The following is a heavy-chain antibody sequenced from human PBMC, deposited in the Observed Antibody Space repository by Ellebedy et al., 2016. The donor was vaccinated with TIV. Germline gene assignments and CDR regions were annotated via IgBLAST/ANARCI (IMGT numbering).Heavy chain of an antibody. Sequence: ASVKVSCXASGYTFTSYGISWVRQAPGQGLEWMGWISAYNGNTNYAQKLQGRVTMTTDTSTSTAYMELRSLRSDDTAVYYCARDWGGSECYSIDYWGQGTLVTVSS. CDR1: GYTFTSYG. V-gene: IGHV1-18*01. CDR2: ISAYNGNT. J-gene: IGHJ4*02. CDR3: ARDWGGSECYSIDY. D-gene: IGHD2/OR15-2a*01.